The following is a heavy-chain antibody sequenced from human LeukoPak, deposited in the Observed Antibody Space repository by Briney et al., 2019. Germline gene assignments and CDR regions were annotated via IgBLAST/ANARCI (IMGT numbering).Heavy chain of an antibody. Sequence: PSETLSLTCTVSGGSISSYYWSWIRQPPGKGLDWIGYIYYSGSTNYNPSLKSRVTISVDTSKNQFSLKLSSVTAADTAVYYCARGYPRITIFGVVIQYYFDYWGQGTLVTVSS. D-gene: IGHD3-3*01. V-gene: IGHV4-59*01. CDR1: GGSISSYY. CDR2: IYYSGST. J-gene: IGHJ4*02. CDR3: ARGYPRITIFGVVIQYYFDY.